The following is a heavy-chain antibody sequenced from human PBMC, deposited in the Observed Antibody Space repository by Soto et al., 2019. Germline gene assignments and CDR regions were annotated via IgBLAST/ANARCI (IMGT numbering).Heavy chain of an antibody. CDR3: GGDPGVAGSPDY. CDR1: GFTFSNYG. V-gene: IGHV3-33*01. J-gene: IGHJ4*02. CDR2: IWYDGTNT. Sequence: QVQLVESGGGVVQPGRSLRLSCAASGFTFSNYGMHWVRQAPGKGLEWVTIIWYDGTNTYYADSVKGRFTISRDNSRNNLLQQMISLRAADKTVYYCGGDPGVAGSPDYWGQGTLVTVSS. D-gene: IGHD6-19*01.